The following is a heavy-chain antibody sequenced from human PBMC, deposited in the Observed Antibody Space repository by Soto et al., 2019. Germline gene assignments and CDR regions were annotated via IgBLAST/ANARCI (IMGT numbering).Heavy chain of an antibody. CDR2: IIPMLGIA. J-gene: IGHJ4*02. D-gene: IGHD5-18*01. Sequence: SVKVSFKASGDTFSSYTISWVRQAPGQGLEWMGRIIPMLGIANYAQKFQGRVTITADKSTSTAYMELSSLRSEDTAVYYCARNSNVDTAMVTYFDYWGQGTLVTVSS. CDR1: GDTFSSYT. CDR3: ARNSNVDTAMVTYFDY. V-gene: IGHV1-69*02.